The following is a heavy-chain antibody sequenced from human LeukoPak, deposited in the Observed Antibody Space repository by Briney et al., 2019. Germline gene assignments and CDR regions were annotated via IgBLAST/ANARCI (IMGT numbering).Heavy chain of an antibody. CDR2: IYYSGST. V-gene: IGHV4-39*07. D-gene: IGHD5-24*01. J-gene: IGHJ3*02. Sequence: SETLSLTCTVSGGSISSYYWSWIRQPPGKGLEWIGSIYYSGSTYYNPSLKSRVTISVDTSKNQFSLKLSSVTAADTAVYYCARARDDGFHAFDIWGQGTMVTVSS. CDR1: GGSISSYY. CDR3: ARARDDGFHAFDI.